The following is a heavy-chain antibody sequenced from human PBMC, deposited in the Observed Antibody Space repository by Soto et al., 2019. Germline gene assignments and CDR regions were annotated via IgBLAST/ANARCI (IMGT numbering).Heavy chain of an antibody. V-gene: IGHV1-69*04. Sequence: ASVKVSCKASGGTFSSYTISWVRQAPGQGLEWMGRIIPILGIANYAQKFQGRVTITADKSTSTAYMELGSLRSEDTAVYYCAREDYGDLNYFDYWGQGTLVTVSS. D-gene: IGHD4-17*01. CDR3: AREDYGDLNYFDY. J-gene: IGHJ4*02. CDR1: GGTFSSYT. CDR2: IIPILGIA.